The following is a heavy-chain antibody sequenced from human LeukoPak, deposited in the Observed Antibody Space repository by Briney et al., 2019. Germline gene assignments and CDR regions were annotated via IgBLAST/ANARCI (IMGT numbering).Heavy chain of an antibody. CDR1: GYTFTSYY. Sequence: ASVKVSCKASGYTFTSYYMRWVRQAPGQGLEWMGIINPSGGSTSYAQKFQGRVTMTRDTSTSTVYMELSSLRSEDTAVYYCARDLGEDIVVVPAAPGWFDPWGQGTLVTVSS. CDR2: INPSGGST. D-gene: IGHD2-2*01. J-gene: IGHJ5*02. CDR3: ARDLGEDIVVVPAAPGWFDP. V-gene: IGHV1-46*01.